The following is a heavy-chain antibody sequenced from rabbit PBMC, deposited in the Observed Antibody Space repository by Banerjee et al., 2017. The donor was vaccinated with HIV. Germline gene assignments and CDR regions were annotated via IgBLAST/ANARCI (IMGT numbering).Heavy chain of an antibody. CDR2: IYTDSSGSS. J-gene: IGHJ4*01. CDR1: GFSFSNNYW. CDR3: MTYDVFGRYPFNL. V-gene: IGHV1S45*01. Sequence: QEQLVESGGGLVQAEGSLTLTCTASGFSFSNNYWICWVRQAPGKGLEWIACIYTDSSGSSYYASWAKGRFTISKTSSTTVTLQMTSLTAADTATYFCMTYDVFGRYPFNLWGQGTLVTVS. D-gene: IGHD2-1*01.